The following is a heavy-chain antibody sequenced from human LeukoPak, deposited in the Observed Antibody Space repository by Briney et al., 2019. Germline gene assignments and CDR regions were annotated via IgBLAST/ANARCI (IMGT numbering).Heavy chain of an antibody. J-gene: IGHJ4*02. Sequence: SETLSLTCTVSGGSISSYYWSWIRQPPGKGLEWIGYIYYSGSTNYNPSLKSRVTISIDTSKNQFSLKLSSVTAADTAVYYCARRMKGAPAYDYWGQGTLVTVSS. D-gene: IGHD2-2*01. CDR1: GGSISSYY. CDR3: ARRMKGAPAYDY. V-gene: IGHV4-59*08. CDR2: IYYSGST.